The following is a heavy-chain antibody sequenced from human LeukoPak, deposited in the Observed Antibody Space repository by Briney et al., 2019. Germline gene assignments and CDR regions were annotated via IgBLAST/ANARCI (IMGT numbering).Heavy chain of an antibody. CDR3: ARLRRDSGSY. CDR1: GGSFSGYY. Sequence: SETLSLTCAVYGGSFSGYYWSWIRQPPGKELEWIGEINHSGSTNYNPSLKSRVTISVDTSKNQFSLKLSSVTAADTAVYYCARLRRDSGSYWGQGTLVTVSS. D-gene: IGHD1-26*01. J-gene: IGHJ4*02. CDR2: INHSGST. V-gene: IGHV4-34*01.